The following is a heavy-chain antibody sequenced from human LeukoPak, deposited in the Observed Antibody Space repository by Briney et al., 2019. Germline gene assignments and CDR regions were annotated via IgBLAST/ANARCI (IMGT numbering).Heavy chain of an antibody. CDR2: INPNSGGT. V-gene: IGHV1-2*02. Sequence: ASVKVSCKASGYTFTGYYMHWVRQAPGQGLEWMGWINPNSGGTNYAQKFQGRVTMTRDTSISTAYMELSRLRSDDTAVYYCARGGGLYGSGSYRVRDYYYMDVWGKGTTVTVSS. CDR3: ARGGGLYGSGSYRVRDYYYMDV. D-gene: IGHD3-10*01. CDR1: GYTFTGYY. J-gene: IGHJ6*03.